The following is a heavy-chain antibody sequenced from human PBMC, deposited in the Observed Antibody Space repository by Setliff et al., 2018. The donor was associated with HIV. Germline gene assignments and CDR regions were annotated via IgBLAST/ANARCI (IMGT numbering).Heavy chain of an antibody. Sequence: PGGSLRLSCAASGFAFSDYYMSWVRQAPGKGLEWVGRIRSKANSYATAYAASVKGRFTISRDDSKNTAYLQMNSLKTEDTAVYYCTTTYGDYVFAEYFQHWGQGTLVTVSS. CDR1: GFAFSDYY. CDR3: TTTYGDYVFAEYFQH. D-gene: IGHD4-17*01. CDR2: IRSKANSYAT. V-gene: IGHV3-73*01. J-gene: IGHJ1*01.